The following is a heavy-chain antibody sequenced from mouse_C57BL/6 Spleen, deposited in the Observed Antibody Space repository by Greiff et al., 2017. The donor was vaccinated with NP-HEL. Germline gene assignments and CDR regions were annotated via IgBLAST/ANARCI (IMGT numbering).Heavy chain of an antibody. D-gene: IGHD2-3*01. V-gene: IGHV1-47*01. Sequence: QVQLKESGAELVKPGASVKMSCKASGYTFTTYPIEWMKQNHGKSLEWIGNFHPYNDDTKYNEKFKGKATLTVEKSSSTVYLELSRLTSDDSAVYYCARRNYDGYLNYFDYWGQGTTLTVSS. CDR3: ARRNYDGYLNYFDY. CDR1: GYTFTTYP. CDR2: FHPYNDDT. J-gene: IGHJ2*01.